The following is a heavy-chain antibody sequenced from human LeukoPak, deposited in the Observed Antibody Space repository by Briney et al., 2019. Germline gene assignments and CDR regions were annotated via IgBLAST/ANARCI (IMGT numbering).Heavy chain of an antibody. CDR2: IYYSGST. CDR1: GGSISSGGYS. D-gene: IGHD6-19*01. Sequence: PSETLSLTCAVSGGSISSGGYSWSWIRQPPGKGLEWIGYIYYSGSTNYNPSLKSRVTISVDTSKNQFSLKLSSVIAADTAVYYCASTIAVAGQVVYYYYGMDVWGQGTTVTVSS. J-gene: IGHJ6*02. V-gene: IGHV4-61*08. CDR3: ASTIAVAGQVVYYYYGMDV.